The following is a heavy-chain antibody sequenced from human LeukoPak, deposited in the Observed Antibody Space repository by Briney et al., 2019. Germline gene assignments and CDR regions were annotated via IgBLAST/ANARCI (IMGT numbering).Heavy chain of an antibody. CDR2: IGGGDVEI. Sequence: GGSLRLSCAVSGFTFTNNAITWVRQPTGKGLEWVSTIGGGDVEIHYADSVKGRFTISRDNSKNTLYLQMNSLRAEDTAVYYCGRGHRFCSRGNCNSPVDYWGQGTLVTVSS. V-gene: IGHV3-23*01. D-gene: IGHD2-15*01. CDR3: GRGHRFCSRGNCNSPVDY. J-gene: IGHJ4*02. CDR1: GFTFTNNA.